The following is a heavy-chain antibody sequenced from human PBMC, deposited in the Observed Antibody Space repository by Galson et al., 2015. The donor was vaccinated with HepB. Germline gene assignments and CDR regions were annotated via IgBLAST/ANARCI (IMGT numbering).Heavy chain of an antibody. CDR1: GYTFTSYA. Sequence: SVKVSCKASGYTFTSYAMHWVRQAPGQRLEWMGWINAGNGNTKYSQKFQGRVTITRDTSASTAYMELSSLRSEDTAVYYCARGGVNYDFWSGYSRFDPWGQGTLVTVSS. CDR3: ARGGVNYDFWSGYSRFDP. D-gene: IGHD3-3*01. V-gene: IGHV1-3*01. J-gene: IGHJ5*02. CDR2: INAGNGNT.